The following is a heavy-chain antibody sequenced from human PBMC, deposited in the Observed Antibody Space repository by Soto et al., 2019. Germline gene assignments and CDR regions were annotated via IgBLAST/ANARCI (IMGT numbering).Heavy chain of an antibody. CDR1: GYTFTSHT. J-gene: IGHJ4*02. D-gene: IGHD3-3*01. CDR3: ARGLTLFGVPQNFDF. Sequence: QVHLVQSGGEVKKPGASVKVSCKASGYTFTSHTIAWVRQAPGQGLEWLGWINIYNGQTNYVQKFQGRVAMTTDTSTSTVYMELRSLRSDDTAVYYCARGLTLFGVPQNFDFWGQGTLVTVSS. V-gene: IGHV1-18*04. CDR2: INIYNGQT.